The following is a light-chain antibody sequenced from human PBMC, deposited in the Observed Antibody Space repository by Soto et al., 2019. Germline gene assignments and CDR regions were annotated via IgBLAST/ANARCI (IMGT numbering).Light chain of an antibody. CDR3: QHYNSYPWT. CDR2: KAS. V-gene: IGKV1-5*03. Sequence: DIQVTQSPSILSASVGDRVTITCRASQSISSWLAWYQQKPGKAPNLLIHKASHLESGVPSRFSGSGSGTEFTLTISSLQPGDYATYYCQHYNSYPWTFGQGTKVDTK. CDR1: QSISSW. J-gene: IGKJ1*01.